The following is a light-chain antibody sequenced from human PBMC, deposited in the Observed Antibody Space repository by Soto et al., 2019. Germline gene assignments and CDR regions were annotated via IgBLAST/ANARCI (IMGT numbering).Light chain of an antibody. J-gene: IGKJ2*01. CDR1: QSVSSSY. CDR3: QQYGSSPST. Sequence: EIVLTQSPGTLSLSPGERATLSCRANQSVSSSYLAWYRQKPGQAPRLLIYGASSRATGIPDRVSDSGSGTDFTLTISRLEPEDFAVYYCQQYGSSPSTFGQGTKLQIK. CDR2: GAS. V-gene: IGKV3-20*01.